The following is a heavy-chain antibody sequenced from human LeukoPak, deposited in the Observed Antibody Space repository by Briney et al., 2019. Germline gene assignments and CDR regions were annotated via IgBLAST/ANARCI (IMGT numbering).Heavy chain of an antibody. D-gene: IGHD1-1*01. CDR2: ISGSGGST. V-gene: IGHV3-23*01. J-gene: IGHJ4*02. Sequence: GGSLRLSCAASGFTFSSYAVSWVRQAPGKGLEWVSAISGSGGSTYYADSVKGRFTISRDNSKNTLYLQMNSLRAEDTAVYYCAKDYSPGPAYYFDYWGQGTLVTVSS. CDR3: AKDYSPGPAYYFDY. CDR1: GFTFSSYA.